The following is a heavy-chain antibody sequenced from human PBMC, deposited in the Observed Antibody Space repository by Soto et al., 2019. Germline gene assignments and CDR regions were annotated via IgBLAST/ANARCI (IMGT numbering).Heavy chain of an antibody. V-gene: IGHV3-72*01. J-gene: IGHJ6*02. CDR2: IRRKANSYTT. CDR3: AMLGGWSGGSSGMDV. D-gene: IGHD6-19*01. Sequence: EVQLVESGGGLVQPGGSLRLSCAASGLIFSDYHMDWVRQAPGKGLEWGGRIRRKANSYTTEYAASVKGRFTISRDDSKNSRYLQMNSLKSEDTAVYDCAMLGGWSGGSSGMDVWGQGTRVTVSS. CDR1: GLIFSDYH.